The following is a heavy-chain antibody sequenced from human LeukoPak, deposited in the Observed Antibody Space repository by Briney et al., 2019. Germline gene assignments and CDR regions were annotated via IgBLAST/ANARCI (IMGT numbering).Heavy chain of an antibody. D-gene: IGHD3-22*01. CDR2: ISAYNGNT. CDR1: GYTFTSYG. V-gene: IGHV1-18*01. Sequence: ASVKVSCKASGYTFTSYGISWVRQAPGQGLEWMGWISAYNGNTNYAQKLQGRVTMTTDTSTSTAYMELRSLRSDDTAVYYCARDRDDSSGYYDAFDIWGQGTMVTVSS. J-gene: IGHJ3*02. CDR3: ARDRDDSSGYYDAFDI.